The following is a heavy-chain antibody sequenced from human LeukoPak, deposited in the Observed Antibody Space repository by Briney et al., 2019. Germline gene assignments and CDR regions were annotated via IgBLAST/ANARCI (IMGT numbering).Heavy chain of an antibody. CDR1: GYTFTNYG. Sequence: ASVKVSCKASGYTFTNYGISWVRQAPGQGLEWMGWISAYNGNTNYAQKLQGRVTMTTDTSTSTAYMELGSLRSDDTAVYYCARLGTGDILTGYNSHNDYWGQGTLVTVSS. CDR3: ARLGTGDILTGYNSHNDY. D-gene: IGHD3-9*01. CDR2: ISAYNGNT. J-gene: IGHJ4*02. V-gene: IGHV1-18*01.